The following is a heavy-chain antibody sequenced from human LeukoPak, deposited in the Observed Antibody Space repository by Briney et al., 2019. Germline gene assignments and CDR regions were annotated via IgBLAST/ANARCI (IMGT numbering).Heavy chain of an antibody. D-gene: IGHD2-21*01. CDR3: VKGHCDCEGYYYFDY. Sequence: GGSLRLSCAASGFTFSSYWMSWVRQAPGKGLEWVSAVRGGRGNTYYADSVKGRFTISRDNSKNMLYLQMNSLGAEDTAVYYCVKGHCDCEGYYYFDYWGQGTLVTVSS. CDR2: VRGGRGNT. V-gene: IGHV3-23*01. CDR1: GFTFSSYW. J-gene: IGHJ4*02.